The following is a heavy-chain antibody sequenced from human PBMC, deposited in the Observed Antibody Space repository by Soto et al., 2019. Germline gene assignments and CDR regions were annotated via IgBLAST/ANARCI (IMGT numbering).Heavy chain of an antibody. CDR3: ARFRRYYYEPPRYPPTYYFDY. CDR2: ISHSGST. D-gene: IGHD3-22*01. CDR1: GGSFSGYY. Sequence: SETLSLTCAVYGGSFSGYYWSGIRQPPGKGLEGIGEISHSGSTNYSPSLKSRVTISLDTSKNQFSLKLSSVTDADTAVYYCARFRRYYYEPPRYPPTYYFDYWGQGTLVTVSS. J-gene: IGHJ4*02. V-gene: IGHV4-34*01.